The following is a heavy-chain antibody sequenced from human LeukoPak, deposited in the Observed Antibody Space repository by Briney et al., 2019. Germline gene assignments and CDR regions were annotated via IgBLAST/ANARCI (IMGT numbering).Heavy chain of an antibody. J-gene: IGHJ4*02. CDR1: GGSISSYY. D-gene: IGHD6-19*01. Sequence: PSETLSLTCTVSGGSISSYYWSWIRQPPGKGLEWIGYIYYSGSTDYNPSLKSRVTIPVETSKNQFSLNLSSVTAADTAVYYCARGRLARSPYFWGQGTLVTVSS. CDR3: ARGRLARSPYF. V-gene: IGHV4-59*01. CDR2: IYYSGST.